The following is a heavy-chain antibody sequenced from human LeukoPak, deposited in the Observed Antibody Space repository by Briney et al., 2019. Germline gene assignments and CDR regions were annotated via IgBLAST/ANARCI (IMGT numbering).Heavy chain of an antibody. CDR1: GFTFSSYW. D-gene: IGHD3-9*01. Sequence: GGSLRLSCAASGFTFSSYWMHWVRQAPGKGLVWVSRINSDGSSTSYADSVKGRFTISRDNSKNTLYLQMNSLRAEDTAVYYCAKASFDWPSPLGYWGQGTLVTVSS. V-gene: IGHV3-74*01. CDR3: AKASFDWPSPLGY. CDR2: INSDGSST. J-gene: IGHJ4*02.